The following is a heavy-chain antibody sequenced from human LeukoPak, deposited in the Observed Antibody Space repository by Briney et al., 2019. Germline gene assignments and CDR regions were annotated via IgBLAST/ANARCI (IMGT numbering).Heavy chain of an antibody. CDR2: ICCGGST. J-gene: IGHJ4*02. CDR1: GFTVSSNY. CDR3: ARVGYSSGWYRN. V-gene: IGHV3-66*01. D-gene: IGHD6-19*01. Sequence: QPGGSLRLSCAASGFTVSSNYMRWVRQAPGKGLEWVSGICCGGSTFYADSVQGRFTISRDNSNNTLFLHMIRLRVAETAVYYWARVGYSSGWYRNWGQGTLVTVSS.